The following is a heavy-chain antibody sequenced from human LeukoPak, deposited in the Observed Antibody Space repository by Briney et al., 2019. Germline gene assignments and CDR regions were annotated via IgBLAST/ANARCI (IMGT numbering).Heavy chain of an antibody. CDR3: ARGGGYYDSSGYIDY. CDR1: VYTFTSYY. D-gene: IGHD3-22*01. V-gene: IGHV1-46*01. J-gene: IGHJ4*02. CDR2: INPSGGST. Sequence: ASVKVACKTSVYTFTSYYMYWVRQAPGQELEWIGIINPSGGSTSYAQKFQGRVTMTRDMSTSTVYMELSSLRSEDTAVYYCARGGGYYDSSGYIDYWGQGTLVTVSS.